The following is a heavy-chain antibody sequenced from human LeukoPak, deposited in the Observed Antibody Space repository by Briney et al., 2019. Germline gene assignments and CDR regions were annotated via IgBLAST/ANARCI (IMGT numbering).Heavy chain of an antibody. CDR1: GGSLSSYY. Sequence: SETLSLTCTVSGGSLSSYYWSWIRQPPGKGLEWIGYIYYSGSTNYNPSLKSRVTISVDTSKNQFSLKLSSVTAADTAVYYCARGQLSAIPYYYFYGMDVWGQGTTVTVSS. V-gene: IGHV4-59*08. J-gene: IGHJ6*02. CDR2: IYYSGST. D-gene: IGHD3-16*02. CDR3: ARGQLSAIPYYYFYGMDV.